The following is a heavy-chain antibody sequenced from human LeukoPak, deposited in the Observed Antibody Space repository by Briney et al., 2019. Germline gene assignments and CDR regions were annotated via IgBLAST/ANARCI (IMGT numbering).Heavy chain of an antibody. Sequence: SETLSLTCTVSGGSISSYYWSWIRQPAGKGLEWIGRIYTSGSTNYNPSLKSRVTMSVDTSKNQFSLKLSSVTAADTAVYYCARERGDYYDPSSVLAGFDYWGQGTLVTVSS. CDR2: IYTSGST. J-gene: IGHJ4*02. V-gene: IGHV4-4*07. D-gene: IGHD3-22*01. CDR1: GGSISSYY. CDR3: ARERGDYYDPSSVLAGFDY.